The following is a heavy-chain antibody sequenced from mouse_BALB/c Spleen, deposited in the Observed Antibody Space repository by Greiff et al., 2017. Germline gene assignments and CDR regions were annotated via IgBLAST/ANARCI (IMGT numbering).Heavy chain of an antibody. J-gene: IGHJ3*01. V-gene: IGHV14-1*02. Sequence: VQLQQSGAELVRPGALVKLSCKASGFNITDYYMHWVKQRPEQGLEWIGWIDPENGNTIYDPKFQGKARVTADTSSNTAYLQLSSLTSEDTAVYYSGSCGNRFAYWGRGTLVTVSA. CDR2: IDPENGNT. CDR1: GFNITDYY. D-gene: IGHD2-1*01. CDR3: GSCGNRFAY.